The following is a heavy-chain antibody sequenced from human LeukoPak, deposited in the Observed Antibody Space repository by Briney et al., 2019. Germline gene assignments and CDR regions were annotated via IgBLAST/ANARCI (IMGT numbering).Heavy chain of an antibody. D-gene: IGHD3-22*01. J-gene: IGHJ4*02. Sequence: SETLSLTCTVSGGSISSGDYYWSWIRQPPGKGLEWIGYIYYSGSTYYNPSLKSRVTISVDTSKNQFSLKLSSVTAADTAVYYCARVPYDSSGYYFDYWGRGTLVTVSS. CDR3: ARVPYDSSGYYFDY. V-gene: IGHV4-30-4*01. CDR2: IYYSGST. CDR1: GGSISSGDYY.